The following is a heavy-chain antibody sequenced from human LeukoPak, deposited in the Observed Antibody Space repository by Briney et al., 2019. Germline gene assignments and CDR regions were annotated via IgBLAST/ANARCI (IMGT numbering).Heavy chain of an antibody. D-gene: IGHD6-6*01. Sequence: EAPVKVSCKASGGTFSSYAISWVRQAPGQGLEWMGGIIPIFGTANYAQKFQGRVTITADESTSTAYMELSSLRSEDTAVYYCATYSSSSLYYYYYMDVWGKGTTVTVSS. CDR1: GGTFSSYA. V-gene: IGHV1-69*13. CDR3: ATYSSSSLYYYYYMDV. CDR2: IIPIFGTA. J-gene: IGHJ6*03.